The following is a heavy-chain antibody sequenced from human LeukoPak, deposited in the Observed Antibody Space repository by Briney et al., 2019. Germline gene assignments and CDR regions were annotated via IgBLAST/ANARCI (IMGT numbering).Heavy chain of an antibody. J-gene: IGHJ2*01. CDR3: AGTYYYDSSGYYPTYWYFDL. Sequence: SETLSLTCTVSGGPISSYYWSWIRQPPGKGLEWIGYIYYSGSTHYNPSLKSRVTISVDTSKNQFSLKLSSLTAADTAVYYCAGTYYYDSSGYYPTYWYFDLWGRGTLVTVSS. V-gene: IGHV4-59*08. CDR1: GGPISSYY. D-gene: IGHD3-22*01. CDR2: IYYSGST.